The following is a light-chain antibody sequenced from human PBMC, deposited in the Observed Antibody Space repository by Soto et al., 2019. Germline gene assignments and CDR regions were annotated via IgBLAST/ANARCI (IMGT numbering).Light chain of an antibody. V-gene: IGKV3-15*01. CDR2: GAS. CDR1: QSVNSN. Sequence: EIVMTQSPATLSVSPGERATLSCRASQSVNSNLAWYQQKPGQAPRLLMYGASTRATGIPARVSGSGSGTEFTLTISSLQSEDFAFYYCQQYYKWPPWTFGQGTKVEIK. J-gene: IGKJ1*01. CDR3: QQYYKWPPWT.